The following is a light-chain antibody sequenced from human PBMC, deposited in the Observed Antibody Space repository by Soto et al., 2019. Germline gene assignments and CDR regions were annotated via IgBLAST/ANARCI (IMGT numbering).Light chain of an antibody. Sequence: EIVLTQSPGTLSLSPGERATVCCRASQIVRSRYLAWYQQKPGQAPRVLIYGASSRASGIPDRFSGSGSETDFTLTISRLEPEDFALYYCQQYAGSPITFGQGTRLEIK. J-gene: IGKJ5*01. CDR3: QQYAGSPIT. V-gene: IGKV3-20*01. CDR2: GAS. CDR1: QIVRSRY.